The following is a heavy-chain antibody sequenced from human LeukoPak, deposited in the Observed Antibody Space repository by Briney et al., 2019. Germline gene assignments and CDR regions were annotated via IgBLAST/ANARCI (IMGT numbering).Heavy chain of an antibody. V-gene: IGHV3-48*03. CDR2: IGTSGSST. CDR3: ARYGDSSVYYSADAFDI. CDR1: GFTFSGYE. D-gene: IGHD3-22*01. J-gene: IGHJ3*02. Sequence: PGGSLRPSCAASGFTFSGYEMNWVRQAPGKGLEWVSYIGTSGSSTYYADSVKGRFTISRDNAKNSLYLQMNSLRAEDTAVYYCARYGDSSVYYSADAFDIWGQGTMVTVSS.